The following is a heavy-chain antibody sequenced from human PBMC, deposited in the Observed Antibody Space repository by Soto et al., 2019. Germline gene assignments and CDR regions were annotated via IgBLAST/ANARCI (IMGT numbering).Heavy chain of an antibody. CDR1: GFTFSTYW. CDR2: ISTDGSST. D-gene: IGHD2-2*01. Sequence: PGGSLRLSCAATGFTFSTYWMHWVRQGPGKGLVWVSRISTDGSSTTYADSVKGRFTISRDNAKNTLYLQMNSLRAEDTAVYYCARATGSNHPFDYWGQGSLVTV. J-gene: IGHJ4*02. V-gene: IGHV3-74*01. CDR3: ARATGSNHPFDY.